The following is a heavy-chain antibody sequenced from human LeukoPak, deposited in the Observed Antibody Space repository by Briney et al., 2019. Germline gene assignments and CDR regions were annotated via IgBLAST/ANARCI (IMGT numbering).Heavy chain of an antibody. CDR2: ISSSSSYI. V-gene: IGHV3-21*04. D-gene: IGHD5-24*01. J-gene: IGHJ4*02. CDR1: GFTFSSYS. CDR3: AKDGNGDGYNQAPYFDY. Sequence: GGSLRLSCAASGFTFSSYSMNWVRQAPGKGLEWVSSISSSSSYIYYADSVKGRFTISRDNAKNSLYLQMNSLRAEDTALYYCAKDGNGDGYNQAPYFDYWGQGTLVTVSS.